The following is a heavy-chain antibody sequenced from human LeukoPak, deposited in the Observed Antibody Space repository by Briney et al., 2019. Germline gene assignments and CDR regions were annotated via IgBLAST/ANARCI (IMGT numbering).Heavy chain of an antibody. Sequence: GESLKISCKGSGYSFSSYWIGWVRQMPGKGLEWMGIIYPGDSDTRYSPSFQGQVTISADKSISTAYLQWSSLKASDTAMYYCARRSTFGIAAAGSTLDPAHYYYYMDVWGKGTTVTVSS. CDR2: IYPGDSDT. D-gene: IGHD6-13*01. J-gene: IGHJ6*03. V-gene: IGHV5-51*01. CDR3: ARRSTFGIAAAGSTLDPAHYYYYMDV. CDR1: GYSFSSYW.